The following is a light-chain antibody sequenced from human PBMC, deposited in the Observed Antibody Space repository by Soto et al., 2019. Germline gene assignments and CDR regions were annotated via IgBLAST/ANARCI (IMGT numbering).Light chain of an antibody. J-gene: IGKJ4*01. V-gene: IGKV3-20*01. CDR2: DAS. CDR1: QSVSSY. CDR3: QQYDSSPLT. Sequence: EIVLTQSPGTLSLSVGERATLSCRASQSVSSYLAAYQQTPGQAPSLLIYDASNRATGIPDRFSGSGSGTDFTLTISRLEPEDFTVYYCQQYDSSPLTFGEGTKVDIK.